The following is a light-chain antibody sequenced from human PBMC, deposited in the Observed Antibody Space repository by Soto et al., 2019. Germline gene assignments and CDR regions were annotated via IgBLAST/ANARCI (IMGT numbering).Light chain of an antibody. J-gene: IGKJ4*01. CDR2: DAS. CDR1: QDVSTW. CDR3: QQYKTYSLT. V-gene: IGKV1-5*01. Sequence: DVQMTQSPSTLSASVGDRVTITCRASQDVSTWLAWYQQKPGKAPKLLIYDASSLESGVPSRFSGSGSGTEFTLTISSLQPDDFATYHYQQYKTYSLTFGGGTKVEIK.